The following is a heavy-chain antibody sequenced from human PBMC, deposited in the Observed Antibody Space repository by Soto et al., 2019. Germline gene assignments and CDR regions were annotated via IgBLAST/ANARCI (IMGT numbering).Heavy chain of an antibody. J-gene: IGHJ5*02. CDR1: GGSISSYY. CDR3: SRDLGIRFLEHPFDP. D-gene: IGHD3-3*01. CDR2: IYTSGST. Sequence: PSETLSLTCTVSGGSISSYYWSWIRQPAGTGLEWSGRIYTSGSTNYNPSLKSRVTMSVDTSKNQLSLKLSSVTAADTAVYYCSRDLGIRFLEHPFDPWGQGTLVTVSS. V-gene: IGHV4-4*07.